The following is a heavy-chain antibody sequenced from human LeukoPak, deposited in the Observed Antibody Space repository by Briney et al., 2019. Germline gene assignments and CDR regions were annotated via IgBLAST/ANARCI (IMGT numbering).Heavy chain of an antibody. Sequence: KGGESLKISCKGSGYSFTSYWIAWVRQMPGKGLEWMGIIYPGDSYTTYSPSFQGQVTISADKSISTAYLQWRSLKASDTAMYYCARRSGSDALDIWGQGTMVTASS. CDR1: GYSFTSYW. CDR3: ARRSGSDALDI. CDR2: IYPGDSYT. J-gene: IGHJ3*02. D-gene: IGHD3-10*01. V-gene: IGHV5-51*01.